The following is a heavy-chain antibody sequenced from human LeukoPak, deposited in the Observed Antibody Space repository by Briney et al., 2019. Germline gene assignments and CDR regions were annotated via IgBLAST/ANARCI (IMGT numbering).Heavy chain of an antibody. V-gene: IGHV3-48*03. J-gene: IGHJ6*04. Sequence: LSLTCAVSGGSISSSTNWWSWVRQAPGKGLEWVSYISSSGSTIYYADSVKGRFTISRDNAKNSLYLQMNSLRAEDTAVYYCAELGITMIGGVWGKGTTVTISS. CDR3: AELGITMIGGV. CDR1: GGSISSST. D-gene: IGHD3-10*02. CDR2: ISSSGSTI.